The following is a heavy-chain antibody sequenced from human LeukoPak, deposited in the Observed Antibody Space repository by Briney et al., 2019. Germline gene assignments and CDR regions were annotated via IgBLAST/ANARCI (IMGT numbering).Heavy chain of an antibody. V-gene: IGHV3-23*01. CDR3: AKRGSDSSGYYAGPFDY. D-gene: IGHD3-22*01. Sequence: GGSLRLSSAASGFTFRSFAMIWVRQAPGQGLEWVSAISGSGGSTYYAASVKGRFTISRDNSKNTLYLQMNSLRAEGTAVYYCAKRGSDSSGYYAGPFDYWGQGTLVTVSS. CDR1: GFTFRSFA. CDR2: ISGSGGST. J-gene: IGHJ4*02.